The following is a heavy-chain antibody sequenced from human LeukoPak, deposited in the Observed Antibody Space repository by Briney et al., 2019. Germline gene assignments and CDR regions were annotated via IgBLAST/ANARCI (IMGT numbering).Heavy chain of an antibody. V-gene: IGHV4-59*08. D-gene: IGHD1-14*01. CDR3: ARHGTISSESYFDY. Sequence: PSETLSLTCTVSGGSISSYYWSWIRQPPGKGLEWIGYISYSGRTNYNPSLKSRVTGFVDTSKNQVSLRLSSVTAADTAVYYCARHGTISSESYFDYWGQGALVTVSS. CDR2: ISYSGRT. J-gene: IGHJ4*02. CDR1: GGSISSYY.